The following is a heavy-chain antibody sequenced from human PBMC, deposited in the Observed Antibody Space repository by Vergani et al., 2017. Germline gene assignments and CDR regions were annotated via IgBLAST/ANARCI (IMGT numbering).Heavy chain of an antibody. D-gene: IGHD6-6*01. J-gene: IGHJ6*02. CDR3: AKDGIAARLGHYYYYYGMDV. CDR2: ISVSGGST. V-gene: IGHV3-23*01. Sequence: EVQLLESGGGLVQPGGSLRLSCAASGFTFSSYAMSWVRQAPGKGLEWVSAISVSGGSTYYADSVKGRFTISRDNSKKTLYLQRNSLRAEDTAVYYCAKDGIAARLGHYYYYYGMDVWGQGTTVTVSS. CDR1: GFTFSSYA.